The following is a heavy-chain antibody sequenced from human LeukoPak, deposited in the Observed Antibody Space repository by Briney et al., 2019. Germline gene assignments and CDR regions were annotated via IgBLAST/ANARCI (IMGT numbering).Heavy chain of an antibody. CDR3: ARFYDSSGYVDC. J-gene: IGHJ4*02. CDR1: GYSFTTYW. CDR2: IQPGDSDT. D-gene: IGHD3-22*01. V-gene: IGHV5-51*04. Sequence: GESLKISCQGSGYSFTTYWIGWVRQMPGKGLECLGIIQPGDSDTRYSPSFQGQVTISADKPISTAFLQWSGLKASDTAMYYCARFYDSSGYVDCWGQGTLVTVSS.